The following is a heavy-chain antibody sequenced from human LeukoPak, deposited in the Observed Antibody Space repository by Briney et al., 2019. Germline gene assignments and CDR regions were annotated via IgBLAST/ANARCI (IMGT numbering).Heavy chain of an antibody. V-gene: IGHV4-59*01. CDR3: ARVGQGCFDL. J-gene: IGHJ2*01. CDR2: INYSGST. CDR1: GGSISTYY. Sequence: SETLSLTCTVSGGSISTYYWNWIRQPPGKGLEWLAYINYSGSTTYNPSLKSRVTISVDTSKNQFSLRLSSVTAADTATYYCARVGQGCFDLWGRGTLVSVSS.